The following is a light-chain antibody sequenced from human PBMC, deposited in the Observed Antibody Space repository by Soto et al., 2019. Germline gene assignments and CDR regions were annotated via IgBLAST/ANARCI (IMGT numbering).Light chain of an antibody. Sequence: QTVVTQEPSFSMSPGGTVTLTCGLSSGSVSTSYYPSWYQQTPGQAPRTLIYSTNTRSSGVPDRFSGSILGNKAALTITGAQADDESDYYCVLFVGSGIWVFGGGTQLTVL. CDR2: STN. V-gene: IGLV8-61*01. CDR1: SGSVSTSYY. J-gene: IGLJ3*02. CDR3: VLFVGSGIWV.